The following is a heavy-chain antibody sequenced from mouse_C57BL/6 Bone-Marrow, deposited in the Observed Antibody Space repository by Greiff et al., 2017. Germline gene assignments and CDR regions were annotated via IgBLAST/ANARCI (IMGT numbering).Heavy chain of an antibody. CDR1: GYTFTSYW. CDR3: ARASTTVVAKDYFDY. V-gene: IGHV1-69*01. J-gene: IGHJ2*01. Sequence: QVQLQQPGAELVMPGASVKLSCKASGYTFTSYWMHWVKQRPGQGLEWIGEIDPSDSYTNYNQKFKGKSTLTVDKSSSTAYMQLSSLTSEDSAVYYCARASTTVVAKDYFDYWGQGTTLTVSS. D-gene: IGHD1-1*01. CDR2: IDPSDSYT.